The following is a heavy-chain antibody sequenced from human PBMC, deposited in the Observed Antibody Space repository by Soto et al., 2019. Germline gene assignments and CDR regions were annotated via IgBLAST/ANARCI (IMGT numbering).Heavy chain of an antibody. CDR2: IIPIFGTA. CDR1: GGTFSSYA. J-gene: IGHJ6*02. Sequence: QVQLVQSGAEVKKPGSSVKVSCKASGGTFSSYAISWVRQAPGQGLEWMGGIIPIFGTANYAQKFQGSVTITADKSTSTAYMELSSLRSEDTAVYYCARSNCTNGVCYGYYYYGMDVWGQGTTVTVSS. CDR3: ARSNCTNGVCYGYYYYGMDV. V-gene: IGHV1-69*06. D-gene: IGHD2-8*01.